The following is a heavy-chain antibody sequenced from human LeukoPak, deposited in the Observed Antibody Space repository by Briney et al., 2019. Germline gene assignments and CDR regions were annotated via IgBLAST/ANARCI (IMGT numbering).Heavy chain of an antibody. J-gene: IGHJ4*02. Sequence: GGSLRLSCAASGFTFNSYGMNWFRQAPGKGLEWISYINSVGGTTFYADSVKGRFTITRDNANNTLYLQMNSLRAEDTAVYYCARGAGSFDYWGQGTLVTVSS. V-gene: IGHV3-48*04. D-gene: IGHD6-13*01. CDR1: GFTFNSYG. CDR3: ARGAGSFDY. CDR2: INSVGGTT.